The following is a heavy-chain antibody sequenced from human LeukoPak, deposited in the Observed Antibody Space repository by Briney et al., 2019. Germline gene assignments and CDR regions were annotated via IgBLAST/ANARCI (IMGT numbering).Heavy chain of an antibody. CDR1: GGSISSYY. V-gene: IGHV4-4*07. D-gene: IGHD3-10*01. J-gene: IGHJ5*02. CDR3: ARVLSRYYYGSGSPSYNWFDP. CDR2: IYIRGRP. Sequence: KASETLSLTCTVSGGSISSYYWTWVRQSAGKGLEWIGHIYIRGRPVRNPSLNSRVTMSADTSKNQFSLNLTSVTAADSAMYYCARVLSRYYYGSGSPSYNWFDPWGQGTLVTVSS.